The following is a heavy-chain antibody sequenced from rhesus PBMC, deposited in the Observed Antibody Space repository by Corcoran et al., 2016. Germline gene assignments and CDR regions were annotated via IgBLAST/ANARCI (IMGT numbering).Heavy chain of an antibody. D-gene: IGHD6S26*01. CDR1: GYSISSNY. J-gene: IGHJ4*01. CDR2: IYGSSGST. V-gene: IGHV4-173*01. CDR3: AGSVEQRLVDFDY. Sequence: QLQLQESGPGLVKPSETLSVTCAVSGYSISSNYWRWIRQPPGTGLEWIGYIYGSSGSTYYNPSLKSRVTISTDTSKNQFSLKLSSVTAADTAVYYCAGSVEQRLVDFDYWGQGVLVTVSS.